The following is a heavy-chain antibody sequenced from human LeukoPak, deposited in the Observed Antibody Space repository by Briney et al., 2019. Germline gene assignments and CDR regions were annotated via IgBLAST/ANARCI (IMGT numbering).Heavy chain of an antibody. CDR1: GGSISSYY. J-gene: IGHJ4*02. D-gene: IGHD2-2*01. CDR3: ARICSSTSCSADY. V-gene: IGHV4-59*08. Sequence: SETLSLTCTVSGGSISSYYWSWIRQPPGKGLEWIGYIYYSGSTNYNPSLKSRVTISVDTSKNQFSLKLSSVTAADTAVYYCARICSSTSCSADYWGQGTLVTVSS. CDR2: IYYSGST.